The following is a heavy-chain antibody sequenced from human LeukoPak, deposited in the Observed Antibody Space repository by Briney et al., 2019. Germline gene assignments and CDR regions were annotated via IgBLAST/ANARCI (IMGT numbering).Heavy chain of an antibody. CDR3: ARDLLFSSGWYASNS. V-gene: IGHV3-30*04. D-gene: IGHD6-19*01. CDR1: GFTFSSYA. J-gene: IGHJ4*02. Sequence: GGSLILSCAAPGFTFSSYAMPWVRQAPGKGLERVAVISYDESKKYYAHSVKGRFTISRDNSKNTLYLQMDSLRADDTAVYSCARDLLFSSGWYASNSWGQGTLVTVSS. CDR2: ISYDESKK.